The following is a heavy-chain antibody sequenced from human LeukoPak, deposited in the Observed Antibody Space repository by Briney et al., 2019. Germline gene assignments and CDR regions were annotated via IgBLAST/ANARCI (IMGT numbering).Heavy chain of an antibody. V-gene: IGHV6-1*01. D-gene: IGHD6-19*01. CDR2: TYYRSKWYN. CDR1: GDSVSSNSAA. Sequence: SQTLSLTCAISGDSVSSNSAAWDWIRQSPSRGLEWLGRTYYRSKWYNDYAVSVKSRITINPDTSKNQFSLQLNSVTPEDTAVYYCARDSSGWFQTGSYFDYWGQGTLVTVSS. J-gene: IGHJ4*02. CDR3: ARDSSGWFQTGSYFDY.